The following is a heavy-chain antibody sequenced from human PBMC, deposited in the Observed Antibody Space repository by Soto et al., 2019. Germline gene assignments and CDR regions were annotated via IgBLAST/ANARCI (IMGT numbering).Heavy chain of an antibody. CDR2: ISYDGKQT. V-gene: IGHV3-30*03. D-gene: IGHD3-16*01. CDR1: GVTFKDYG. CDR3: ARDGWGSNWYFDL. J-gene: IGHJ2*01. Sequence: PGGSLKLSCGAPGVTFKDYGMHGVRQAPGKGLEWVAVISYDGKQTYYADSVKGRFTISKDKSKRTLFLQMNSLRVDDTAVYYCARDGWGSNWYFDLWGRGTLVTVSS.